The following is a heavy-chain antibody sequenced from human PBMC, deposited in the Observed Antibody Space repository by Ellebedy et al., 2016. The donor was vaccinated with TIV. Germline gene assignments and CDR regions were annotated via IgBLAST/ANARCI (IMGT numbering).Heavy chain of an antibody. CDR1: GFTFGSYA. J-gene: IGHJ4*02. CDR2: ISDSGDST. V-gene: IGHV3-23*01. Sequence: PGGSLRLSCAASGFTFGSYAMSWVRQAPGKGLEWVSGISDSGDSTYYADSVKGRFTISRDNSKNTLYLQMDSLRVEDTAIYYCAKDTAPYYGLFDYWGQGTLVTLSS. D-gene: IGHD3-3*01. CDR3: AKDTAPYYGLFDY.